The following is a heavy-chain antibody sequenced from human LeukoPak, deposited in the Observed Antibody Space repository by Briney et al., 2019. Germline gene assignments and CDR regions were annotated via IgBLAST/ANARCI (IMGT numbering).Heavy chain of an antibody. CDR2: INPSGGST. CDR1: GYTFTTYD. Sequence: PSVKVSCKASGYTFTTYDINWVRQATGQGLEWMGIINPSGGSTSYAQKFQGRVTMTRDTSTSTVYMELSSLRSEDTAVYYCARDLEPATAIPGPSQGFDYWGQGTLVTVSS. D-gene: IGHD2-2*02. V-gene: IGHV1-46*01. CDR3: ARDLEPATAIPGPSQGFDY. J-gene: IGHJ4*02.